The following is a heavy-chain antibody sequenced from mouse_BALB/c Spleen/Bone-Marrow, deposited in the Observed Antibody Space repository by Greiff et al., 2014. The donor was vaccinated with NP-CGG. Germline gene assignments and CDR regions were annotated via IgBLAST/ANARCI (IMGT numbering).Heavy chain of an antibody. CDR1: GFSLTSYG. CDR2: IWRGGST. Sequence: QVQLKESGPGLVQPSQSLSITCTVSGFSLTSYGIHWVRQSPGKGLEWLGVIWRGGSTDYNAAFMSRLSITEDNSKSQVFFKMNSLQADDTAIYYCAKDWDGAWFAYWGQGTLVTVSA. CDR3: AKDWDGAWFAY. D-gene: IGHD4-1*01. V-gene: IGHV2-5*01. J-gene: IGHJ3*01.